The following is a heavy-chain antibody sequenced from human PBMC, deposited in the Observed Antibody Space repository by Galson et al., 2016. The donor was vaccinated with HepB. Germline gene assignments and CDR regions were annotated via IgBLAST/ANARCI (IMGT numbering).Heavy chain of an antibody. Sequence: SVKVSCKASGFTFSRSAIQWVRQARGQRPEWIGWIVVGNANTNYAQKFQERVIITRDMSTNTAYMELSSLRSEDTAVYYCAADPFCSGGSCYSPKSFDPWGQGTLVTVSS. J-gene: IGHJ5*02. CDR1: GFTFSRSA. CDR2: IVVGNANT. D-gene: IGHD2-15*01. V-gene: IGHV1-58*02. CDR3: AADPFCSGGSCYSPKSFDP.